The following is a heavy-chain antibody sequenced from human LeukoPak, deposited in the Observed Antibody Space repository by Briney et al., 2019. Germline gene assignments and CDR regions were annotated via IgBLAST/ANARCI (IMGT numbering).Heavy chain of an antibody. CDR1: GGSISSGGYY. J-gene: IGHJ5*02. CDR3: ARAEGGIAAANNWFDP. CDR2: IYYSGST. V-gene: IGHV4-31*03. D-gene: IGHD6-13*01. Sequence: SETLSLTCTVSGGSISSGGYYWSWIRQHPGKGLEWIGYIYYSGSTYYNQSLKSRVTISVDTSKNQFSLKLSSVTAADTAVYYCARAEGGIAAANNWFDPWGQGTLVTVSS.